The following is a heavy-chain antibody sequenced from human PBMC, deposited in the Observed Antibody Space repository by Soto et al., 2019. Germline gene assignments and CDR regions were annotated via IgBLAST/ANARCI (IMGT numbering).Heavy chain of an antibody. CDR1: GGSVSSGSYY. CDR2: IYYSGST. J-gene: IGHJ4*02. D-gene: IGHD1-26*01. CDR3: ARDPGRAIDY. V-gene: IGHV4-61*01. Sequence: QVQLQESGPGLVKPSETLSLTCTVSGGSVSSGSYYWSWIRQPPGKGLEWIGYIYYSGSTNYNPSLKSRVTISVDTSKNQFSLKLSSVTAADTAVYYCARDPGRAIDYWGQGTLVTVSS.